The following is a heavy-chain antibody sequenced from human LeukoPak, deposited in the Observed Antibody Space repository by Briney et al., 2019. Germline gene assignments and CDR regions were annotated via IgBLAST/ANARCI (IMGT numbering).Heavy chain of an antibody. CDR1: GFTLRSYW. V-gene: IGHV3-7*04. CDR2: IKQDGSEK. D-gene: IGHD3-10*01. J-gene: IGHJ4*02. Sequence: GGSLRLSCAASGFTLRSYWMTWVRQSPGKGLEWVANIKQDGSEKFHVDSVKGRFTISRDNVKDSLYLEMNSLRAEDTAVYYCARGGQAGTGDFWGQGTLVTVSS. CDR3: ARGGQAGTGDF.